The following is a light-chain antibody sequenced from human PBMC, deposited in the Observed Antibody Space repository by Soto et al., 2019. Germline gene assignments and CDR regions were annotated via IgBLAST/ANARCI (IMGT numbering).Light chain of an antibody. CDR1: QSLTMW. J-gene: IGKJ1*01. CDR3: HHWADYFSA. Sequence: DLHMPQSPSTLSASVGDRVTITCRASQSLTMWLAWYQQKPGKAPNLLIYNTYSLESGVPSRFSRSGAGTEFTLASSSAQIDDFAANYCHHWADYFSAFDQGTKVLVK. CDR2: NTY. V-gene: IGKV1-5*03.